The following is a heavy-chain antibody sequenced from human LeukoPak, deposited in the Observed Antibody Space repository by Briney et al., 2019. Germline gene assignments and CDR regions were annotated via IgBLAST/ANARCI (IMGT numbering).Heavy chain of an antibody. D-gene: IGHD1-26*01. J-gene: IGHJ4*02. Sequence: NPSETLSLTRTVSGGPVSSGSYYWSWIRQPPGKGLGWIGYIYYSGSTNYNPSLKSRVTISVDTSKNQFSLKLSSVTAADTAVYYCARVRMGATTLWFDYWGQGTLVTVSS. CDR2: IYYSGST. CDR3: ARVRMGATTLWFDY. V-gene: IGHV4-61*01. CDR1: GGPVSSGSYY.